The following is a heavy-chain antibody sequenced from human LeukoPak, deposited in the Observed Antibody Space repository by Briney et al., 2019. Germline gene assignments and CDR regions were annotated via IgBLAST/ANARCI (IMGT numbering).Heavy chain of an antibody. Sequence: SETLSLTCTVSGGSISSYYWSWIRQPPGKGLEWIGYIYYSGSTNYNPSLKSRVTISVDTSKNQFSLKLSSVTAADTAVYYCARSGDYDILTGYYSDAFDIWGQGTMVTVSS. CDR3: ARSGDYDILTGYYSDAFDI. V-gene: IGHV4-59*01. CDR1: GGSISSYY. J-gene: IGHJ3*02. D-gene: IGHD3-9*01. CDR2: IYYSGST.